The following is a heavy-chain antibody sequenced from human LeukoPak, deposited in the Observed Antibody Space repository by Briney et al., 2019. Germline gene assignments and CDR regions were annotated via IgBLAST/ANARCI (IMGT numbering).Heavy chain of an antibody. D-gene: IGHD5-18*01. CDR2: IYTSGST. J-gene: IGHJ6*03. CDR3: ARVRDTAMGPYYYYYMDV. Sequence: KPSETLSLTCAVSGYSINTGYYWGWIRQPPGKGLEWIGRIYTSGSTNYNPSLKSRVTISVDTSKNQFSLKLSSVTAADTAVYYCARVRDTAMGPYYYYYMDVWGKGTTVTVSS. CDR1: GYSINTGYY. V-gene: IGHV4-38-2*01.